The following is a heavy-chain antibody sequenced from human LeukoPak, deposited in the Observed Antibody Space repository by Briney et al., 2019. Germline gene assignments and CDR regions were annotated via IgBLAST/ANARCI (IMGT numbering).Heavy chain of an antibody. CDR1: GGSISSGGYS. CDR2: IYHSGST. D-gene: IGHD6-19*01. CDR3: ARATSGWYYCYGMDV. V-gene: IGHV4-30-2*01. Sequence: SETLSLTCAVSGGSISSGGYSWSWIRQPPGKGLEWIGYIYHSGSTYYNPSLKSRVTISVDRSKNQFSLKLSSVTAADTAVYYCARATSGWYYCYGMDVWGQGTTVTVSS. J-gene: IGHJ6*02.